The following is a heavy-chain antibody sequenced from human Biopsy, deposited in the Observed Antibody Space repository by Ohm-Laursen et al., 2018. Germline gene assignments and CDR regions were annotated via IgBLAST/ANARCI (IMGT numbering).Heavy chain of an antibody. J-gene: IGHJ4*02. CDR3: ARESALAGDLDS. CDR2: ISNIGST. V-gene: IGHV4-61*01. D-gene: IGHD6-19*01. CDR1: GASVTSGSYY. Sequence: SETLSLTCTVSGASVTSGSYYWSWIRQPPGKGLEWLGYISNIGSTNYNPSLKSRVTISVDTPKNHFSLKLTSVTAADTAVYYCARESALAGDLDSWGQGTLVTVSS.